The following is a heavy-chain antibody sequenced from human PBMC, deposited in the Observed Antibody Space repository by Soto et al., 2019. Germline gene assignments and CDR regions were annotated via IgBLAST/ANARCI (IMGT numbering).Heavy chain of an antibody. Sequence: QVQLVQSGAEVKKPGSSVKVSCKASGGTFSSYTISWVRQAPGQGLEWMGRIIPILGIANYAQKFQGRVTITADKSTSTAYMELSSLRSEDTAVYYCARGLRADTAMAIFDYWGQGTLVTVSS. CDR2: IIPILGIA. V-gene: IGHV1-69*02. J-gene: IGHJ4*02. D-gene: IGHD5-18*01. CDR1: GGTFSSYT. CDR3: ARGLRADTAMAIFDY.